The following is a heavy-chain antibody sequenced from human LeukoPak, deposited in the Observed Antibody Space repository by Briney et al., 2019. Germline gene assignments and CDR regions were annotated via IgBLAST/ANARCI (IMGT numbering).Heavy chain of an antibody. J-gene: IGHJ6*02. V-gene: IGHV3-53*01. CDR1: GFTFSSNY. Sequence: GGSLRLSCAASGFTFSSNYMSWVRQAPGKGLEWVSVIYSGGSTNYADSVKGRFTISRDSSKNTLYLQMNRLRAEDTAVYYCARDLGGRMGLSAVWGQGTTVTVSS. D-gene: IGHD5-24*01. CDR3: ARDLGGRMGLSAV. CDR2: IYSGGST.